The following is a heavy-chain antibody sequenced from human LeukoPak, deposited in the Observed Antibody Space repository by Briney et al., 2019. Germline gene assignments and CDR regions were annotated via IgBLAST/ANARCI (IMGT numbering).Heavy chain of an antibody. CDR2: IKQDGSEK. CDR1: GFTFSSYS. Sequence: GGSLRLSCAASGFTFSSYSMNWVRLTPGKGLEWVANIKQDGSEKYYVDSVKGRFTISRDNAKNSLYLQMNSLRAEDTAVYYCARGRSPGTSMEYYYYMDVWGKGTTVTVSS. J-gene: IGHJ6*03. V-gene: IGHV3-7*01. CDR3: ARGRSPGTSMEYYYYMDV. D-gene: IGHD1-1*01.